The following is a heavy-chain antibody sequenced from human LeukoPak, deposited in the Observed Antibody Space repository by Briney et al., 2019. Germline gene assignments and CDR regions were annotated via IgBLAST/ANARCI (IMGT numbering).Heavy chain of an antibody. Sequence: GGSLGLSCAASGFTFSSYAITWVRQAPGKGLEWVSTISGSAVSTYYADSVKGRFTISRDNSKNTVYLQMNTLRAEDTAVYYCAKDSGYSFGFDYWGQGTLVTVSS. CDR2: ISGSAVST. V-gene: IGHV3-23*01. J-gene: IGHJ4*02. D-gene: IGHD5-18*01. CDR3: AKDSGYSFGFDY. CDR1: GFTFSSYA.